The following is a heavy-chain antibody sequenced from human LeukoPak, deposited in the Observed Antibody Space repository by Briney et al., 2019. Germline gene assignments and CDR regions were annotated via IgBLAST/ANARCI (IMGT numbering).Heavy chain of an antibody. D-gene: IGHD2-2*01. CDR2: ISGSGGST. V-gene: IGHV3-23*01. Sequence: GGSLRLSCAASGFTFSNYAINWVRQAPGKGLEWVSGISGSGGSTSYADSVKGRFTISRDNSKTTLYLQMNSLRAEDTAVYYCAKDRADCSNTSCYAFFDYWGQGTLVTVSP. J-gene: IGHJ4*02. CDR1: GFTFSNYA. CDR3: AKDRADCSNTSCYAFFDY.